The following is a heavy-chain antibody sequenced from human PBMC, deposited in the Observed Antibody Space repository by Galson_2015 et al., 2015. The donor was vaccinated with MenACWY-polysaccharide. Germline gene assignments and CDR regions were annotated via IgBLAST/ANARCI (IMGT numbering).Heavy chain of an antibody. CDR2: ISYDGTNK. V-gene: IGHV3-30*18. J-gene: IGHJ4*02. D-gene: IGHD3-3*01. CDR3: AKAGPAFGGGYYFEH. Sequence: SLRLSCAASGFTFSNHGMHWVRQAPGKGLEWVAVISYDGTNKYYADTVKGRFTISRDNSKNTLYVQMNSLRAEDTAVYHCAKAGPAFGGGYYFEHWGPGALVAGAS. CDR1: GFTFSNHG.